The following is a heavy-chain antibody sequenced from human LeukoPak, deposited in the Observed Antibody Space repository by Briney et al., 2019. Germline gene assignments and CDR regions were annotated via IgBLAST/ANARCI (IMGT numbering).Heavy chain of an antibody. J-gene: IGHJ6*02. V-gene: IGHV3-43*01. D-gene: IGHD3-3*01. CDR2: ISWDGGST. CDR1: GFTFEQYT. CDR3: AKGCFFRQKTAYGMDV. Sequence: GGAPRLSCAPSGFTFEQYTMQWVRQAPGKGLEWVSLISWDGGSTYYADSVKGRFAISRDNSKNSLYLQMNSLRTEDTALYFCAKGCFFRQKTAYGMDVWGQGTTVTVSS.